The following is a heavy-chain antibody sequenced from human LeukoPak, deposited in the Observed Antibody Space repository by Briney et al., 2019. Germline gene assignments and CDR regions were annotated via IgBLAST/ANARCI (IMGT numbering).Heavy chain of an antibody. J-gene: IGHJ6*03. D-gene: IGHD2-2*01. Sequence: GGSLRLSCAASGFTFSSYWMRWVRQAPGKGLVWVSRINSDGSSTSYADSVKGRFTISRDNAKNTLYLQLNDLIAEDTAVYYCAREGPALNYMDVWSKGTTVTASS. CDR3: AREGPALNYMDV. CDR2: INSDGSST. V-gene: IGHV3-74*01. CDR1: GFTFSSYW.